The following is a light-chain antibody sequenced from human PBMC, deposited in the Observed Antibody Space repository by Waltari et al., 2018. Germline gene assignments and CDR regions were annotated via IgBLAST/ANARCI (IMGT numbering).Light chain of an antibody. V-gene: IGLV2-11*01. CDR3: CSYAGSITFWV. Sequence: QSALPQPRSVSGSPGQSVTISCTGTSSDVGGYNYVSWYQHHPGKAPKLIIYDVTKRPSGVPDRFSASKSDNTASLTISGLQAEDEADYYCCSYAGSITFWVFGRGTKLTVL. CDR1: SSDVGGYNY. J-gene: IGLJ3*02. CDR2: DVT.